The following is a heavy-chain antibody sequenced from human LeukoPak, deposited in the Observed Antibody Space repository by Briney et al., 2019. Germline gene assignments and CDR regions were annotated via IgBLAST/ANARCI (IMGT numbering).Heavy chain of an antibody. D-gene: IGHD6-13*01. CDR3: ARDHSSSWYGESNDY. Sequence: ASVKVSCKASGYTFTSYAMHWVRQAPGQRLEWMGWINAGNGNTKYSQKFQGRVTITRDTSASTAYMELSSLRSDDTAVYYCARDHSSSWYGESNDYWGQGTLVTVSS. V-gene: IGHV1-3*01. CDR2: INAGNGNT. CDR1: GYTFTSYA. J-gene: IGHJ4*02.